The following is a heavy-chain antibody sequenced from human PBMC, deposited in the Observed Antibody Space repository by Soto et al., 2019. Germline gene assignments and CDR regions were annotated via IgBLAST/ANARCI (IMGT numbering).Heavy chain of an antibody. V-gene: IGHV1-69*01. Sequence: QVQLVQSGAEVKKPGSSVKVSCKASGGTFSSYAISWVRQAPGQGLEWMGGIIPIVGTANYAQKFQGRVTIPADESTSTAYMELSSLRSEDTAVYYCARAEGLHETETDYYYGMDVWGQGTTVTVSS. D-gene: IGHD4-4*01. J-gene: IGHJ6*02. CDR2: IIPIVGTA. CDR1: GGTFSSYA. CDR3: ARAEGLHETETDYYYGMDV.